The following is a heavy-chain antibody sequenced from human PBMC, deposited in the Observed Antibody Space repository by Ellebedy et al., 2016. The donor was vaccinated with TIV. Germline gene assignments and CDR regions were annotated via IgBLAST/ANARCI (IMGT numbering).Heavy chain of an antibody. CDR3: ARGYYYDSSGSLGLFDY. Sequence: SVKVSXXASGGTFSSYAISWVRQAPGQGLEWMGGIIPIFGTANYAQKFQGRVTITADESTSTANMELSSLRSEDTAVYYCARGYYYDSSGSLGLFDYWGQGTLVTVSS. D-gene: IGHD3-22*01. CDR2: IIPIFGTA. CDR1: GGTFSSYA. V-gene: IGHV1-69*13. J-gene: IGHJ4*02.